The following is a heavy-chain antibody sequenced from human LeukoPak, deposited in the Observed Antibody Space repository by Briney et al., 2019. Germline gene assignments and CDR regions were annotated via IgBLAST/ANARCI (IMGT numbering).Heavy chain of an antibody. J-gene: IGHJ5*02. Sequence: GESLKISCKGSGYSFSTHWIGWVRQMPGKGLEWLGIIYAGDFDTRYSPSFQGQVTISADKSIRTAYLQWGSLKASDTAMYYCARSQGYCSGGSCLQGDWFDPWGQGTLVTVSS. V-gene: IGHV5-51*01. CDR2: IYAGDFDT. CDR1: GYSFSTHW. CDR3: ARSQGYCSGGSCLQGDWFDP. D-gene: IGHD2-15*01.